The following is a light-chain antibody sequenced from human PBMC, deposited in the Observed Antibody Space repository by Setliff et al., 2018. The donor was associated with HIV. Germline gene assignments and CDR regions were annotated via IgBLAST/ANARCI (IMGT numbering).Light chain of an antibody. CDR2: DVA. J-gene: IGLJ1*01. V-gene: IGLV2-14*03. Sequence: QSALTQPASVSGSPGQSITIPCNGTSNDIGSYNYVSWYQQHPGKAPKLVIYDVAQRPSGGSSRFSGSKSGDTASLTISGLQTEDEADYYCNSYTSSDTYVFGTGTKV. CDR3: NSYTSSDTYV. CDR1: SNDIGSYNY.